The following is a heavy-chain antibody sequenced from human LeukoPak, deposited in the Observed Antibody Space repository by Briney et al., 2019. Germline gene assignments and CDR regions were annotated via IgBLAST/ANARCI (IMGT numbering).Heavy chain of an antibody. CDR1: GFTFSSYS. J-gene: IGHJ5*02. V-gene: IGHV3-21*01. CDR3: ARVSGIAARQGKDWFDP. Sequence: GGSLRLSCAASGFTFSSYSMNWVRQAPGEGLEWVSSISSSSSYIYYADSEKGRFTISRDNAKNSLYLQMNSLRAEDTAVYYCARVSGIAARQGKDWFDPWGQGTLVTVSS. D-gene: IGHD6-6*01. CDR2: ISSSSSYI.